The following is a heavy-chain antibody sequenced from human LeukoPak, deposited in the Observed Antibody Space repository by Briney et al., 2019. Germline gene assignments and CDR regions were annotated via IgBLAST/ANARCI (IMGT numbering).Heavy chain of an antibody. CDR1: GYTFTSYG. J-gene: IGHJ4*02. CDR2: ISAYNGNT. D-gene: IGHD5-24*01. Sequence: ASVKVSCKASGYTFTSYGISWVRQTPGQGLEWMGWISAYNGNTNCAQKLQGRVTMTTDTSTSTAYMELRSLRSEDTAVYYCARVGYERWLQLRSDYFDYWGQGTLVTVSS. CDR3: ARVGYERWLQLRSDYFDY. V-gene: IGHV1-18*01.